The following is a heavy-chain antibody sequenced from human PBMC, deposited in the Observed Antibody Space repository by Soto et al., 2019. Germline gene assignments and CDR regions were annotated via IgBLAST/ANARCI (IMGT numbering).Heavy chain of an antibody. J-gene: IGHJ4*02. CDR1: GFTFSSYA. V-gene: IGHV3-30-3*01. CDR3: ARGEYYFDY. D-gene: IGHD3-16*01. Sequence: GGSLRLSCAASGFTFSSYAMHWVRQAPGKGLEWVAVISYDGSNKYYADSVKGRFTISRDNSKNTLYLQMNSLRAEDTAVYYCARGEYYFDYWGQGTLVTVSS. CDR2: ISYDGSNK.